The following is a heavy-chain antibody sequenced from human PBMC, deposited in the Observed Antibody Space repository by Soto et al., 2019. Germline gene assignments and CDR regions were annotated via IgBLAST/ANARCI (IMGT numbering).Heavy chain of an antibody. D-gene: IGHD1-26*01. Sequence: SETLSLTCTVSGGSISSYYWSWIRQAPGKGLEWIGYIYYSGSTNYNPSLKSRVTISVDTSKNQFSLKLSSVTAADTAVYYCARGGGSYYSYGMDVWGPGTTHTVSS. J-gene: IGHJ6*02. CDR1: GGSISSYY. CDR2: IYYSGST. CDR3: ARGGGSYYSYGMDV. V-gene: IGHV4-59*01.